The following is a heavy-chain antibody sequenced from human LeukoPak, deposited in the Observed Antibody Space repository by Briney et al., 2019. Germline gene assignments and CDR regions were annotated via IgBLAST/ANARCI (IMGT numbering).Heavy chain of an antibody. D-gene: IGHD3-16*02. V-gene: IGHV1-18*01. Sequence: GASVTVSCTASGYTFSSYGISWVRQAPGQGLEWMGWISVYNGNTNYAQKFQGRVTITADESTSTAYMELSSLRSEDTAVYYCARTGHYDYVWGSYRSYDYWGQGTLVTVSS. CDR3: ARTGHYDYVWGSYRSYDY. J-gene: IGHJ4*02. CDR1: GYTFSSYG. CDR2: ISVYNGNT.